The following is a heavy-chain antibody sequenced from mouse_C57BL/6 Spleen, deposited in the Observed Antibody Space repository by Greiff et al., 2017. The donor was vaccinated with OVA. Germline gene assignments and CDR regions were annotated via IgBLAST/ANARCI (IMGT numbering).Heavy chain of an antibody. CDR3: ARSGSTMITRGHFDV. V-gene: IGHV5-9*01. J-gene: IGHJ1*03. CDR2: ISGGGGNT. CDR1: GFTFSSYT. Sequence: DVMLVESGGGLVKPGGSLKLSCAASGFTFSSYTMSWVRQTPEKRLEWVATISGGGGNTYYPDSVKGRFTISRDNAKNTLYLQMSSLRSEDTALYYCARSGSTMITRGHFDVWGTGTTVTVSS. D-gene: IGHD2-4*01.